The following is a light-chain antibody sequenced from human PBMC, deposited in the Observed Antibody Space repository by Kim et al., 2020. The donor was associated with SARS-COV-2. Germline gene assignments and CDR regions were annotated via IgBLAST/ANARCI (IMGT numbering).Light chain of an antibody. CDR2: NNF. Sequence: GQTVTITCSGGISNVGRNTVNWFQQVPGTAPKLLTYNNFQRASGVPARFSASKSGTSASLAISGLQSDDEADYHCAAWDDSLTGYVFGSGTKVTVL. V-gene: IGLV1-44*01. CDR1: ISNVGRNT. CDR3: AAWDDSLTGYV. J-gene: IGLJ1*01.